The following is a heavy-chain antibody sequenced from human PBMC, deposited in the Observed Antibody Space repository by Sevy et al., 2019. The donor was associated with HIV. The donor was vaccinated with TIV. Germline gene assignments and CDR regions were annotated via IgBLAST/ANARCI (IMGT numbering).Heavy chain of an antibody. J-gene: IGHJ5*02. CDR1: GYTFTDYY. CDR3: ARDPSRAAEGWFDP. D-gene: IGHD6-13*01. CDR2: INPNSGGT. Sequence: PSVKVSCKASGYTFTDYYMYWVRQAPGQGLEWMGWINPNSGGTNYAQKFQGRVTMTRDTSISTAYMELSRLRSDDTAMYYCARDPSRAAEGWFDPWGQGTLVTVSS. V-gene: IGHV1-2*02.